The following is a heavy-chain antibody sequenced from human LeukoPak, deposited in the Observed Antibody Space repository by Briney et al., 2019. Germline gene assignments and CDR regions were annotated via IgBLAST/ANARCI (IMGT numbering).Heavy chain of an antibody. J-gene: IGHJ4*02. V-gene: IGHV3-48*04. CDR2: ISSSSSTI. D-gene: IGHD3-22*01. CDR3: AKDFVAMIVVVITYFDY. CDR1: GFTFSSYS. Sequence: GGSLRLSCAASGFTFSSYSMNWVRQAPGKGLEWVSYISSSSSTIYYADSVKGRFTISRDNAKNSLYLQMNSLRAEDSAVYYCAKDFVAMIVVVITYFDYWGQGTLVTVSS.